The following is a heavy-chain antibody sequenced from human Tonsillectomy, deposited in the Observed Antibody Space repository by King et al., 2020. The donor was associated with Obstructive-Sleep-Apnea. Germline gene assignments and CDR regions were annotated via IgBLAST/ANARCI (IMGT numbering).Heavy chain of an antibody. CDR1: GFTFSSYA. CDR3: AKDPLFINTYYYDSSGYYTPD. V-gene: IGHV3-23*04. J-gene: IGHJ4*02. D-gene: IGHD3-22*01. CDR2: ISGSGVST. Sequence: DGQLVQSGGGLVQPGGSLRLSCAASGFTFSSYAMSWVRQAPGKGLEWVSAISGSGVSTYYADSVKGRFTISRDNSKNTLYLQMNSLRAEDTAVYYCAKDPLFINTYYYDSSGYYTPDWGQGTLVTVSS.